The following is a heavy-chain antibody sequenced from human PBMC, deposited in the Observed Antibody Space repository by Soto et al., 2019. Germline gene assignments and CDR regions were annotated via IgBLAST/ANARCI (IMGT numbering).Heavy chain of an antibody. Sequence: SGPTLVNPTESLTLTCTVSGFSLTTGKMGVSVIRQPPGKALEWLAHIFSDNERSYSTSLQGRLTISKDTSGSQVVLSMTNVDPVDTATYYCARMNVDSYQFYYAMDVWGQGTTVTVSS. CDR2: IFSDNER. V-gene: IGHV2-26*01. J-gene: IGHJ6*02. CDR3: ARMNVDSYQFYYAMDV. D-gene: IGHD4-17*01. CDR1: GFSLTTGKMG.